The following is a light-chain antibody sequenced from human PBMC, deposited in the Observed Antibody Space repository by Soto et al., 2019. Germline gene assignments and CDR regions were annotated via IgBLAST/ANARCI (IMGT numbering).Light chain of an antibody. CDR3: QQRSNWPLT. J-gene: IGKJ4*01. CDR2: DAS. Sequence: EIVLTQSPATLSLSPGERAALSCRASQSVSSHLAWYQQKPGQAPRLLIYDASNRATGIPVRFSGSGSGTDFTLIISSLEPEDLAVYYCQQRSNWPLTFGGGTKVEIK. V-gene: IGKV3-11*01. CDR1: QSVSSH.